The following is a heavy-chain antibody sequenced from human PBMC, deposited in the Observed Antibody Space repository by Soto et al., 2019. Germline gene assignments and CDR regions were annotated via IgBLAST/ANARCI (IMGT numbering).Heavy chain of an antibody. D-gene: IGHD3-22*01. CDR1: AGTFSNYA. Sequence: QAHLVQSGAEVKKPGSSVKVSCKASAGTFSNYALDWVRQAPGQGLEWMGGIIPIVGTVRHAQNFQGRVRITADEPTVTASMEVSSLRYEDTAMYYCASGGERDYYEHSGWRWGQGALVTVSS. CDR2: IIPIVGTV. J-gene: IGHJ1*01. CDR3: ASGGERDYYEHSGWR. V-gene: IGHV1-69*12.